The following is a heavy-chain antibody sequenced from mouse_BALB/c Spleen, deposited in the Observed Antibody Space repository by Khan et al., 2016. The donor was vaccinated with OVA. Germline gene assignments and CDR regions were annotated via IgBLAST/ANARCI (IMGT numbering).Heavy chain of an antibody. V-gene: IGHV14-3*02. CDR3: ATIYGNPFAY. D-gene: IGHD2-1*01. Sequence: VQLQQSGAELVKPGASVKLSCSASGFTIKDTYIHWVKQRPEQGLEWIGRIDPPNGDSKYGPKFQDKATLTADTSSNTAYLQLSSLTSEDTAVYYCATIYGNPFAYWGQGTLVSVSA. CDR1: GFTIKDTY. CDR2: IDPPNGDS. J-gene: IGHJ3*01.